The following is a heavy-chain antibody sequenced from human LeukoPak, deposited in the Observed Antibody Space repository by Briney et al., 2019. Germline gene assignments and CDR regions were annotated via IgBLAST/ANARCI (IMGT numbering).Heavy chain of an antibody. V-gene: IGHV4-39*01. CDR3: ARGASGYDAPGDWFDP. D-gene: IGHD5-12*01. Sequence: SETLSLTCTVSGGSIRSSSYYWGWIRQPPGKGLEWLGSLYYSGSTYYNPSLKSRVTISVDTSKNQFSLKLSSVTAADTAVYYCARGASGYDAPGDWFDPWAQGTLVTVSS. CDR2: LYYSGST. J-gene: IGHJ5*02. CDR1: GGSIRSSSYY.